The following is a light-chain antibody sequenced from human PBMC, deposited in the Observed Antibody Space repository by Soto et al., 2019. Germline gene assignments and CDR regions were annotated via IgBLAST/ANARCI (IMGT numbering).Light chain of an antibody. Sequence: EIVMTQSPATLSVSPGERATLSCRASQSVSSNLAWYQQKPGQAPRPLIYGASTRATGIPARFSGSGSGTEFTLTISSLPSKDFAVYYCQQYNNWPRTFGQGTKLEIK. CDR1: QSVSSN. V-gene: IGKV3-15*01. CDR3: QQYNNWPRT. CDR2: GAS. J-gene: IGKJ2*01.